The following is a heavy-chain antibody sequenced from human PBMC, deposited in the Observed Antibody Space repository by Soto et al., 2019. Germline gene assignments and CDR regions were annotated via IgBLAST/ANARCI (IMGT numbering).Heavy chain of an antibody. J-gene: IGHJ3*02. CDR1: GGSFSGYY. CDR3: ARVPYYGDYGGRYDAFDI. D-gene: IGHD4-17*01. V-gene: IGHV4-34*01. Sequence: QVQLQQWGAGLLKTSVTLSLTCAVYGGSFSGYYWSWIRQPPGKGLEWIGEINHSGSTNYNPSLKSRVTISVDTSKNQFSLKLSSVTAADTAVYYCARVPYYGDYGGRYDAFDIWGQGTMVTVSS. CDR2: INHSGST.